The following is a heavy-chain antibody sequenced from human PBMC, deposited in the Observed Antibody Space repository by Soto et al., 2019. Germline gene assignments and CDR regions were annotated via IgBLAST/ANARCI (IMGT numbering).Heavy chain of an antibody. D-gene: IGHD5-18*01. J-gene: IGHJ4*02. Sequence: EVPLLESGGGLVQPGGSLRLSCAASGFTFSNYALSWVRQAPGKGLEWVSAISGSGGSTYYPDSVKGRFTISRDNSKSTLYLQMNSLRAEDTAVYYCAMSYGDSVCAYWGQGTLVTVSS. V-gene: IGHV3-23*01. CDR1: GFTFSNYA. CDR3: AMSYGDSVCAY. CDR2: ISGSGGST.